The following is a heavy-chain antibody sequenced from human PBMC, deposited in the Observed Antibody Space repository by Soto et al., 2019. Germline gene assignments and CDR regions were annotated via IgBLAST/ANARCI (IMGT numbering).Heavy chain of an antibody. V-gene: IGHV1-45*02. Sequence: QMKLVQSGAEVKKTGSSVTVSCKALGNTFTYRYLHWVRQAPGQALEWVGWITPFNGDVHYAQKFQQRVTITRDRSINTAYMQMSSLRPEDTAMYFCASGGAGSGPFTWELPDHWGQGTLVTVSS. J-gene: IGHJ4*02. D-gene: IGHD1-26*01. CDR2: ITPFNGDV. CDR3: ASGGAGSGPFTWELPDH. CDR1: GNTFTYRY.